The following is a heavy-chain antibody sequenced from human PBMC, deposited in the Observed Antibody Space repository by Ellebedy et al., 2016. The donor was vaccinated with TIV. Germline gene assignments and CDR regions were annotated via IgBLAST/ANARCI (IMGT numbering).Heavy chain of an antibody. CDR1: GFTFGNLW. D-gene: IGHD2-8*01. CDR3: GRGENGVNS. CDR2: IKQDGSEK. J-gene: IGHJ4*02. Sequence: GESLKISXAASGFTFGNLWMSWVRQAPGKGPEWVAKIKQDGSEKFYVDSVKGRFTISRDNAENSLYLQMNSLRDEDTAVYYCGRGENGVNSWGQGTLVIVSS. V-gene: IGHV3-7*01.